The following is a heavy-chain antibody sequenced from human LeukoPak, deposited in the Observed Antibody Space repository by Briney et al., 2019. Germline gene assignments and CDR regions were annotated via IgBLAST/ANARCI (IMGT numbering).Heavy chain of an antibody. D-gene: IGHD1-26*01. CDR3: TTYVGATAY. CDR1: GFTFSNAR. J-gene: IGHJ4*02. Sequence: PGGSLRLSCAASGFTFSNARMHWVRQAPGKGLEWVGRIKTKTDDGATDYSAPVKARFTISRDDSKTTLYLQMNGLKTEDTAIYYCTTYVGATAYWGQGTLVTVSS. CDR2: IKTKTDDGAT. V-gene: IGHV3-15*01.